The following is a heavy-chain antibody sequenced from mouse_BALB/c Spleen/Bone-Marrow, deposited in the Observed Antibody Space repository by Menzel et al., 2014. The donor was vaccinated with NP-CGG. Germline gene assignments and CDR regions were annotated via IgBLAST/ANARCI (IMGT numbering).Heavy chain of an antibody. V-gene: IGHV14-3*02. CDR1: GFNIKDTY. CDR2: IDPANGNT. D-gene: IGHD1-1*01. Sequence: EVQGVESGAELVKPGASVKLSCTAPGFNIKDTYMYWVKQRPEQGLEWIGRIDPANGNTKYDPKFQDKATITADTSSNTAYLQLSSLTSEDTAVYYCARYYYGSSLFAYWGQGTLVTVSA. J-gene: IGHJ3*01. CDR3: ARYYYGSSLFAY.